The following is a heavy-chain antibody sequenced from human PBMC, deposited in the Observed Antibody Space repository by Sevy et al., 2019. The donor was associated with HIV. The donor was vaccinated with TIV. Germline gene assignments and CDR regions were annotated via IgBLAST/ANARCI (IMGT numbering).Heavy chain of an antibody. Sequence: GGSLRLSCATSGFTFNTYCMHWVRQAPGKGLVWVSRIENDGIGTTYADSVKGRFTISRDNAKNTLYLQMNSLRAEDTGVYYWAGPHCTTTSCYGGIGMDVWGQGTTVTVSS. CDR1: GFTFNTYC. V-gene: IGHV3-74*01. D-gene: IGHD2-2*01. J-gene: IGHJ6*01. CDR2: IENDGIGT. CDR3: AGPHCTTTSCYGGIGMDV.